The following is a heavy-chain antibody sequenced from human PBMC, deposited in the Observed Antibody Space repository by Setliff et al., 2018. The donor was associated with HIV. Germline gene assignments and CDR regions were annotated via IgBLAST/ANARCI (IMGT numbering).Heavy chain of an antibody. CDR3: ARLVEAYDSSGYFFNWFDP. CDR2: ISHSGST. J-gene: IGHJ5*02. CDR1: GYSISSGYY. Sequence: PSETLSLTCVVSGYSISSGYYWGWIRQPPGKGLEWIASISHSGSTYHNPSLKSRVTISVDTSKKQFSQKLSSVTAADTAVYYCARLVEAYDSSGYFFNWFDPWVPETLLVTVSS. V-gene: IGHV4-38-2*01. D-gene: IGHD3-22*01.